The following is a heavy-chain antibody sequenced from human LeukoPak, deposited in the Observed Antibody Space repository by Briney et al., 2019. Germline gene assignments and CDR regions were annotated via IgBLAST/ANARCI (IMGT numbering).Heavy chain of an antibody. V-gene: IGHV4-30-2*01. CDR1: GGSISSGGYS. CDR3: GGGVLVSYYYYYCMDV. CDR2: IYHSGST. J-gene: IGHJ6*01. Sequence: PSETLSLTCAVSGGSISSGGYSWSWIRQPPGKGLEWIGYIYHSGSTYYNPSLKSRVTISVDRSNNQFSLKLSSVTAADTAVYYCGGGVLVSYYYYYCMDVWGQGTTVTVSS. D-gene: IGHD2-8*01.